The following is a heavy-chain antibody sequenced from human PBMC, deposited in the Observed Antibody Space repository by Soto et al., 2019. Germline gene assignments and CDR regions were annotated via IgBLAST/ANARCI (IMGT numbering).Heavy chain of an antibody. CDR2: ISYDGSNK. D-gene: IGHD2-2*01. CDR3: AKVKTDCSSTSCPYYYYGMDV. J-gene: IGHJ6*02. CDR1: GFTFSSYG. V-gene: IGHV3-30*18. Sequence: GGSLRLSCAASGFTFSSYGMHWVRQDPGKGLEWVAVISYDGSNKNYADSVKGRFTISRDNSKNTLYLQMNSLRAEDTAVYYCAKVKTDCSSTSCPYYYYGMDVWGQGTTVTVSS.